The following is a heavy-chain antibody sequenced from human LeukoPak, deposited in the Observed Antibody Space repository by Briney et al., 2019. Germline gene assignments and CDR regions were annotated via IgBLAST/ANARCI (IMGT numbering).Heavy chain of an antibody. Sequence: GGSLRLSCAASGFTFSDAWVSWVGQAPGKGLEWIGRIKSETNGGTIDYAAPVNGRFTLSRDDSKHTLDLQMNSLKTEDTGVYYCSAGTGRSDFDYWGQGTLVIVSS. D-gene: IGHD1-1*01. V-gene: IGHV3-15*01. CDR1: GFTFSDAW. CDR3: SAGTGRSDFDY. CDR2: IKSETNGGTI. J-gene: IGHJ4*02.